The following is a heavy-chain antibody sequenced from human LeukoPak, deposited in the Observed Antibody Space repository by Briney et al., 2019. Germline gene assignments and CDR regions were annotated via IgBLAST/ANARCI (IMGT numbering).Heavy chain of an antibody. CDR1: GGSFSGYY. CDR2: INHSGST. J-gene: IGHJ4*02. V-gene: IGHV4-34*01. Sequence: SETLSLTCAVYGGSFSGYYWSWIRQPPGKGLEWIGEINHSGSTNYNPSLKSRVTISVDTSRTQLSLKLDSVTDTDTAVYYCVRGLVEQWLVPGYWGQGTLVTVSS. CDR3: VRGLVEQWLVPGY. D-gene: IGHD6-19*01.